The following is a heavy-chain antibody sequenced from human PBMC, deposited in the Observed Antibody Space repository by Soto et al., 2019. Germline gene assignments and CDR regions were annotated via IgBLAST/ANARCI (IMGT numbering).Heavy chain of an antibody. CDR2: INHSGST. V-gene: IGHV4-34*01. J-gene: IGHJ6*03. CDR3: ARGRGYCSSTSCYYRVPYYYYMDV. CDR1: GGSFSGYY. D-gene: IGHD2-2*01. Sequence: SETLSLTCAVYGGSFSGYYWSWIRQPPGKGLEWIGEINHSGSTNYNPSLKSRVTISVDTSKNQFSLKLSSVTAADTAVYYCARGRGYCSSTSCYYRVPYYYYMDVWGKGTTVTVSS.